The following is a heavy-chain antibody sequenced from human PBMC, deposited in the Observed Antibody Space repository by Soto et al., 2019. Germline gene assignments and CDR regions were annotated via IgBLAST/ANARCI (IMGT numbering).Heavy chain of an antibody. CDR3: ARASSSAYFDY. CDR1: GFTVSSNY. J-gene: IGHJ4*02. V-gene: IGHV3-53*01. Sequence: PGGSLRLSCAASGFTVSSNYMSWVRQAPGKGLEWVSVIYSGGSTYYADSVKGRFTISRDNSKNTLYLQMNSLRAEDTAVYYCARASSSAYFDYWGQGTLVTVSS. CDR2: IYSGGST. D-gene: IGHD6-13*01.